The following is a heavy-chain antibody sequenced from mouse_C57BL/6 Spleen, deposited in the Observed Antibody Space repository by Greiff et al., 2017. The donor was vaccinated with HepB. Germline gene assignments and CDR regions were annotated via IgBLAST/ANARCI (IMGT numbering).Heavy chain of an antibody. CDR3: AREMGTGSDV. CDR2: ISYDGSN. D-gene: IGHD2-3*01. CDR1: GYSITSGYY. V-gene: IGHV3-6*01. J-gene: IGHJ1*03. Sequence: EVKLMESGPGLVKPSQSLSLTCSVTGYSITSGYYWNWIRQFPGNKLEWMGYISYDGSNNYNPSLKNRISITRDTSKNQFFLKLNSVTTEDTATYYCAREMGTGSDVWGTGTTVTVSS.